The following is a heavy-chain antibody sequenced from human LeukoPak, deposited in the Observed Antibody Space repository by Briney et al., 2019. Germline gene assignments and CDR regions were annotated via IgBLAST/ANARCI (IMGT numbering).Heavy chain of an antibody. D-gene: IGHD3-16*02. Sequence: ASVKVSCKASGYTFTSYDINWVRQATGQGLEWMGWMNPNSGNTGYAQKFQGRVTMTRNTSISTAYMELSSLRSEGTAVYYCARGDYVWGSYRYTEAFDIWGQGTMATVSS. CDR1: GYTFTSYD. V-gene: IGHV1-8*01. CDR3: ARGDYVWGSYRYTEAFDI. CDR2: MNPNSGNT. J-gene: IGHJ3*02.